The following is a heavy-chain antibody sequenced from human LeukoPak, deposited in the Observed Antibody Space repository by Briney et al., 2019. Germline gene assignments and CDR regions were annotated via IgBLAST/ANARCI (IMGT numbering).Heavy chain of an antibody. CDR3: ARGPTGYDSSGPPG. Sequence: SETLSLTCAVYGGSFSGYYWSWIRQPPGKVLEWIGEINHSGSTNYNPSLKSRVTISVDTSKNQFSLKLSSVTAADTAVYYCARGPTGYDSSGPPGWGQGTLVTVSS. V-gene: IGHV4-34*01. CDR2: INHSGST. J-gene: IGHJ4*02. D-gene: IGHD3-22*01. CDR1: GGSFSGYY.